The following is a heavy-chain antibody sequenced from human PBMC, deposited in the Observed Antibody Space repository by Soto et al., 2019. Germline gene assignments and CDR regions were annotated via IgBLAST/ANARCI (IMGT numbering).Heavy chain of an antibody. D-gene: IGHD3-16*01. J-gene: IGHJ6*03. V-gene: IGHV4-34*01. Sequence: PSETLSLTCAVYGGSFSDYCWSWIRQPPGKGLEWIGEINHSGSTNYNPSLKSRVTISVDTSKNQFSLKLTSVTAADTAVYYCARGGGAYYSTDVWDTGPTVTVSS. CDR1: GGSFSDYC. CDR2: INHSGST. CDR3: ARGGGAYYSTDV.